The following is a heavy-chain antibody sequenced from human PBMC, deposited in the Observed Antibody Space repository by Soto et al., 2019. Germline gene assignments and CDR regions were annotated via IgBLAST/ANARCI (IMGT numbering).Heavy chain of an antibody. J-gene: IGHJ5*01. V-gene: IGHV1-8*01. CDR1: GYSFTNNG. D-gene: IGHD3-16*01. CDR3: AMMETFGALNWFYS. CDR2: MNPGSGDT. Sequence: ASVKVSCKASGYSFTNNGVSWVRQATGQGLEWMGWMNPGSGDTGYAQKFQGRVTMTRDISIATAYMELSSLRSDDTAIYYCAMMETFGALNWFYSWGQASLVTVSS.